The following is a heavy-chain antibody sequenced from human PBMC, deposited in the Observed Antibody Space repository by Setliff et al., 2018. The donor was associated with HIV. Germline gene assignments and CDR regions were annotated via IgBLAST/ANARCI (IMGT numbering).Heavy chain of an antibody. CDR1: GYSISSGYY. Sequence: SETLSLTCAVSGYSISSGYYWGCIRQPPGKGLEWIGSIYHSGSTYYNPSLKSRVTISVDTSKNEFPLKLSSVTAADTAVYYCARHDDTSSWLDAFEIWGQGTMVTVSS. J-gene: IGHJ3*02. CDR3: ARHDDTSSWLDAFEI. V-gene: IGHV4-38-2*01. CDR2: IYHSGST. D-gene: IGHD6-13*01.